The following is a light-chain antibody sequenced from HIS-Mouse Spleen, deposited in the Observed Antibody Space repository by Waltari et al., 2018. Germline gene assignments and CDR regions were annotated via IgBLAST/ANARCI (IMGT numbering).Light chain of an antibody. CDR3: QTWGTGIQV. V-gene: IGLV4-69*01. CDR1: SGHLSAP. Sequence: QLVLTQSPSASASLGASVKLTCTLTSGHLSAPIAWHQQQPEKGPRYLMKLNSDGSHSKGDGIPDRFSGSSSGAERYLTISSLQSEDEADYYCQTWGTGIQVFGGGTKLTVL. J-gene: IGLJ3*02. CDR2: LNSDGSH.